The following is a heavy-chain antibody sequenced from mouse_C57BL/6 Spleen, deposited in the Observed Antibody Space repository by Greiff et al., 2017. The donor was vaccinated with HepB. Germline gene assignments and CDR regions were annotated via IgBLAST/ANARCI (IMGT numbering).Heavy chain of an antibody. J-gene: IGHJ4*01. Sequence: VKLQESGAELVRPGASVKLSCKASGYTFTDYYINWVKQRPGQGLEWIARIYPGSGNTYYNEKFKGKATLTAEKSSSTAYMQLSSLTSEDSAVYFCARRYYGNPYYAMDYWGQGTSVTVSS. D-gene: IGHD2-1*01. V-gene: IGHV1-76*01. CDR3: ARRYYGNPYYAMDY. CDR1: GYTFTDYY. CDR2: IYPGSGNT.